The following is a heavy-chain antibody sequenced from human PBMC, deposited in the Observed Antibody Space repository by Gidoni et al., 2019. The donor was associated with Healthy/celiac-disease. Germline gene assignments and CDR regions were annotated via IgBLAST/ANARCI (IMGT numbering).Heavy chain of an antibody. CDR1: GFTFSSYA. J-gene: IGHJ4*02. D-gene: IGHD2-15*01. CDR3: AKWGVGSGGPF. Sequence: EVQLLESGGGLVQHGGSLRLSCAASGFTFSSYAMSWVRQAPGKGREWVSAMSGSGGRTYSADSVKGRFTISRDNSKNTLYLQMNSLRAEDTAVYYCAKWGVGSGGPFWGQGTLVTVSS. V-gene: IGHV3-23*01. CDR2: MSGSGGRT.